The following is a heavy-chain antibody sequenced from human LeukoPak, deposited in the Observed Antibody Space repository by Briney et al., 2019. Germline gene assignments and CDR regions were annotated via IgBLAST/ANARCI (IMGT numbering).Heavy chain of an antibody. CDR3: ARAVGFRGKYYYYYMDV. CDR2: IIPIFGTA. Sequence: SVKVSCKATGGTFSSYAISWVRQAPGQGLEWMGGIIPIFGTANYAQKFQGRVTITTDESTSTAYMELSSLRSEDTAVYYCARAVGFRGKYYYYYMDVWGKGTTVTVSS. V-gene: IGHV1-69*05. J-gene: IGHJ6*03. D-gene: IGHD3-10*01. CDR1: GGTFSSYA.